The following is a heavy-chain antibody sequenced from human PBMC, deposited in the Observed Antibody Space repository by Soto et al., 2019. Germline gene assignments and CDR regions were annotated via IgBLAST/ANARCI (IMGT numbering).Heavy chain of an antibody. CDR1: RFTFSGSA. CDR2: IRSKANSYAT. Sequence: EVQLVESGGGLVQPGGSLKLSCAASRFTFSGSAMHWVRQASGKGLEWVGRIRSKANSYATAYAASVKGRFTISRDDSKNTAYLQLNSLKTEDTAVYYCTRHHQYDSRGYSADYWGQGTLVTVSS. D-gene: IGHD3-22*01. J-gene: IGHJ4*02. V-gene: IGHV3-73*02. CDR3: TRHHQYDSRGYSADY.